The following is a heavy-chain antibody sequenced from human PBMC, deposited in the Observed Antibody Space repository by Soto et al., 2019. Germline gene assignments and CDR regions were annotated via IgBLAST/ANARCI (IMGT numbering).Heavy chain of an antibody. J-gene: IGHJ3*02. V-gene: IGHV4-61*01. Sequence: SETLSLTCTVSGGSVSSGSYYWSWIRQHPGKGLEWIGYIYYSGSTNYNPSLKSRVTISVDTSKNQFSLKLSSVTAADTAVYYCAIGNYYDSSAAFDIWGQGTMVTVSS. CDR2: IYYSGST. CDR1: GGSVSSGSYY. CDR3: AIGNYYDSSAAFDI. D-gene: IGHD3-22*01.